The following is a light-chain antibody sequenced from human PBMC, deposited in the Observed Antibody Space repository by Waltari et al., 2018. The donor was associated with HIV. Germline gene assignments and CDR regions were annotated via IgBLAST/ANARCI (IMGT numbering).Light chain of an antibody. J-gene: IGKJ4*01. Sequence: DIQMTQSPSSLSASLGDRVIITCRASQYLSIYLNWYQQKPGKGPNLLIYTASTLQTGVPSRFSGSGSGTDFTLTISNLQPEDFATYYCQQSYSMSLTFGGGSKVEI. V-gene: IGKV1-39*01. CDR2: TAS. CDR3: QQSYSMSLT. CDR1: QYLSIY.